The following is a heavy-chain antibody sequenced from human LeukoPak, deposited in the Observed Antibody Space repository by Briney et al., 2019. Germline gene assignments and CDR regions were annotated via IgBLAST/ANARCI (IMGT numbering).Heavy chain of an antibody. CDR3: ARGRVGYRSLWDY. CDR2: IYYSGST. CDR1: GGSISSGGYY. Sequence: SETLSLTCTVSGGSISSGGYYWSWIRQHPGKGLEWIGYIYYSGSTYYNPSLKSRVTISVDTSKNQFSLKLSSVTAADTAVYYCARGRVGYRSLWDYWGQGTLVTVSS. D-gene: IGHD5-18*01. V-gene: IGHV4-31*03. J-gene: IGHJ4*02.